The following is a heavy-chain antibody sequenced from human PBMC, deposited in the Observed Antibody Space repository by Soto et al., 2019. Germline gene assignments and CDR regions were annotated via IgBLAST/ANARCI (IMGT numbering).Heavy chain of an antibody. D-gene: IGHD6-19*01. V-gene: IGHV4-61*01. CDR2: IYYSGST. CDR1: GGSVSSGSYY. Sequence: ETLSLTCTVSGGSVSSGSYYWSWIRQPPGKGLEWIGYIYYSGSTNYNPSLKSRVTISVDTSKNQFSLKLSSVTAADTAVYYCARVPGIAVAGTQGYFDYWGQGTLVTVSS. J-gene: IGHJ4*02. CDR3: ARVPGIAVAGTQGYFDY.